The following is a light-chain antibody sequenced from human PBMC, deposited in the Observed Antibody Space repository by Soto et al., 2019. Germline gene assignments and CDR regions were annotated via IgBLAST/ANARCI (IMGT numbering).Light chain of an antibody. J-gene: IGKJ3*01. V-gene: IGKV1-8*01. CDR2: AAS. CDR1: QGISSY. Sequence: AIRMTQSPSSLSASTGDRVTITCRASQGISSYLAWYQQKPGKAPKLLIYAASTLQSGVPSRFSGSGSGTDLTHTISCLQSEDFATYYCQQYYSYPFTFGPGTKVDIK. CDR3: QQYYSYPFT.